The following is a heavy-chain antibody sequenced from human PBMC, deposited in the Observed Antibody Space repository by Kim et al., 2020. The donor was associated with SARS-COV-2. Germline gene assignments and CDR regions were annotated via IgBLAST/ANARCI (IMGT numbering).Heavy chain of an antibody. J-gene: IGHJ6*02. D-gene: IGHD3-9*01. CDR3: ARDSDYDILTGYYTGMDV. V-gene: IGHV4-59*01. Sequence: KRRVTISVDTSKNQFSLKLSSVTAADTAVYYCARDSDYDILTGYYTGMDVWGQGTTVTVSS.